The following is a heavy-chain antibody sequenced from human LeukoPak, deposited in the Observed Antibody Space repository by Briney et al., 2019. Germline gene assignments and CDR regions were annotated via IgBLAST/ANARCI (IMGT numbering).Heavy chain of an antibody. D-gene: IGHD3-3*01. CDR2: ISGSGGST. Sequence: PGGSLRLSCAASGFTFSSYAVSWVRQAPGKGLEWVSAISGSGGSTYYADSVKGRFTISRDNSKNTLYLQMNSLRAEDTAVYYCAKANYDFWSGYLSSSFDYWGQGTLVTVSS. CDR1: GFTFSSYA. J-gene: IGHJ4*02. V-gene: IGHV3-23*01. CDR3: AKANYDFWSGYLSSSFDY.